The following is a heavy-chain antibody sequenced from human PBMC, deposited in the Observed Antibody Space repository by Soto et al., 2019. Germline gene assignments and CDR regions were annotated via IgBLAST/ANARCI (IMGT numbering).Heavy chain of an antibody. CDR3: AKRPSERVRGLMDV. J-gene: IGHJ6*02. CDR1: GFTFSSYG. Sequence: PGGSLRLSCAASGFTFSSYGMHWVRQAPGKGLEWVAVIWYDGSNKYYADSVKGRFTFSRDNSKNTLYLQMNSLRAEDTAVYYCAKRPSERVRGLMDVWGQGTTVTVSS. D-gene: IGHD4-4*01. CDR2: IWYDGSNK. V-gene: IGHV3-30*02.